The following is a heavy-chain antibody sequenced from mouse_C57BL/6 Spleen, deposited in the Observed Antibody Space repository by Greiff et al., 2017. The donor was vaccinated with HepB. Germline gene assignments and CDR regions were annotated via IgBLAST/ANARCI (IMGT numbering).Heavy chain of an antibody. CDR2: IYWDDDK. CDR3: AGRGIYYDYDGDAMDY. V-gene: IGHV8-12*01. CDR1: GFSLSTSGMG. Sequence: QVTLKVSGPGILQSSQTLSLTCSFSGFSLSTSGMGVSWIRQPSGKGLEWLAHIYWDDDKRYNPSLKSRLTISKDTSRNQVFLKITSVDTADTATYYCAGRGIYYDYDGDAMDYWGQGTSVTVSS. D-gene: IGHD2-4*01. J-gene: IGHJ4*01.